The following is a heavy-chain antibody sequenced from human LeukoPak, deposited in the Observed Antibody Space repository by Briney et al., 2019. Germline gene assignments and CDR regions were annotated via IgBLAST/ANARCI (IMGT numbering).Heavy chain of an antibody. CDR2: ISSSSSYI. D-gene: IGHD6-13*01. V-gene: IGHV3-21*01. J-gene: IGHJ4*02. CDR1: RFTFSSYS. CDR3: ARDPTFYSSSWYDY. Sequence: GGSLRLSCAASRFTFSSYSMNWVRQAPGKGLEWVSSISSSSSYIYYADSVKGRFTISRDNAKNSLYLQMNSLRAEDTAVYYCARDPTFYSSSWYDYWGQGTLVTVSS.